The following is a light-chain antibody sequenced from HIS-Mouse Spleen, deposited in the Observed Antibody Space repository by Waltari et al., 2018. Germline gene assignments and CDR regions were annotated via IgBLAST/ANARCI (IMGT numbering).Light chain of an antibody. CDR3: QSADSSGTYWV. Sequence: SYELTQPPSVSVSPGQTARITCSGDALTKQYAYWYQPKPGQAPVLGIYKDSERPSGIPERFSGSSSGTTVTLTISGVQAEDEADYYCQSADSSGTYWVFGGGTKLTVL. V-gene: IGLV3-25*03. J-gene: IGLJ3*02. CDR1: ALTKQY. CDR2: KDS.